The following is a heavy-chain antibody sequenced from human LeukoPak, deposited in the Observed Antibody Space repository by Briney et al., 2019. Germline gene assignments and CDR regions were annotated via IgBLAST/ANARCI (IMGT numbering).Heavy chain of an antibody. J-gene: IGHJ4*02. V-gene: IGHV3-30*02. D-gene: IGHD3-22*01. CDR1: GFTFSSYG. Sequence: PGGSLRLSCAASGFTFSSYGMHWVRQAPGKGLEWVAFIRYDGSNKYYADSVKGRFTISRDNSKNTLYLQMNSLRAEDTAVYYCARQSPHYYDSSGYYLDFDYWGQGTLVTVSS. CDR2: IRYDGSNK. CDR3: ARQSPHYYDSSGYYLDFDY.